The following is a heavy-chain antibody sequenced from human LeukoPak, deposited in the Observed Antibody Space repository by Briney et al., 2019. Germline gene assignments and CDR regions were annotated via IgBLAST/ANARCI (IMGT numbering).Heavy chain of an antibody. CDR3: ARGCYCRADSCSGGDAFDI. CDR2: IYTRGST. CDR1: GGSINNYY. Sequence: SETLSLTCTVSGGSINNYYWSWIRQPAGKGLEWIGRIYTRGSTNDNPSLKSRGTMPIDTTKNQFPLKLSSVPAADTAVYCCARGCYCRADSCSGGDAFDIWGQGTMVSVSS. D-gene: IGHD2-15*01. J-gene: IGHJ3*02. V-gene: IGHV4-4*07.